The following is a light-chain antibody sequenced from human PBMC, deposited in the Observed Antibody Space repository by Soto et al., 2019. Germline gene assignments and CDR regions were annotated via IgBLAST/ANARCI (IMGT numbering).Light chain of an antibody. V-gene: IGLV3-21*04. CDR3: QVWDGRNDRI. CDR2: NDN. Sequence: SYDLTQASSMSLDPGQTARMTCRGDNIGRKTVHWYQQKPGQAPVLVMYNDNERPSGIPERFSGSNTGSTATLTISRVEAADEADYHCQVWDGRNDRIFGGGTQLTVL. J-gene: IGLJ2*01. CDR1: NIGRKT.